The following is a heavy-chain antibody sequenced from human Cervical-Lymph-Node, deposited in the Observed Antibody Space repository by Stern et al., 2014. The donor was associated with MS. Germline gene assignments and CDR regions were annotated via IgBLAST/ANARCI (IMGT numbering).Heavy chain of an antibody. V-gene: IGHV1-18*01. Sequence: QLVQSGAEVKKPGASVKVSCKASGYTFTSYGISWVRQAPGQGLEWMGWISAYNGNTNYAQKFQGRVTITADESTSTAYMELSSLRSEDTAVYYCASQNDYSNYGSNYWGQGTLVTVSS. CDR1: GYTFTSYG. D-gene: IGHD4-11*01. CDR2: ISAYNGNT. CDR3: ASQNDYSNYGSNY. J-gene: IGHJ4*02.